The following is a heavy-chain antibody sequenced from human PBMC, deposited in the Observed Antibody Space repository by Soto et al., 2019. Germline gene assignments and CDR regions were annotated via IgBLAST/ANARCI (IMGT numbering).Heavy chain of an antibody. CDR2: INAGNGNT. D-gene: IGHD3-22*01. CDR3: AREGEITMIDPS. J-gene: IGHJ5*02. V-gene: IGHV1-3*01. CDR1: GYTFTSYA. Sequence: ASVKVSCKASGYTFTSYAMHWVRQAPGQRLEWMGWINAGNGNTKYSQKFQGRVTITRDTSASTAYMELSSLRSEDTAVYYCAREGEITMIDPSWGQGTLVTVSS.